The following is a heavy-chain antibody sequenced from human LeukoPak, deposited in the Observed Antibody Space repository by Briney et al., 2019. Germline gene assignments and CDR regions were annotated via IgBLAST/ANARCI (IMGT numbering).Heavy chain of an antibody. V-gene: IGHV1-2*02. CDR3: ARGRGVYGGSFYNWFDP. Sequence: GASVKVSCKASGYTFTGYYMHWVRQAPGQGLEWMGWINPNSGGTNYAQNFQGRVTMTRDTSISTAYIELSRLTSDDTAGYYCARGRGVYGGSFYNWFDPWGQGTLVTVSS. CDR1: GYTFTGYY. D-gene: IGHD1-26*01. J-gene: IGHJ5*02. CDR2: INPNSGGT.